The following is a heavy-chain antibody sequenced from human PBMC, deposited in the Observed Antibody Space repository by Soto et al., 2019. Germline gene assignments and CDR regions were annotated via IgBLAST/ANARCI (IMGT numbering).Heavy chain of an antibody. Sequence: GGPLRPSGAASGLTVISNYMSGVRQAQGKGLEWVSLIYSGGSTYYADSVKGRFTISRDNSKNTLYLQMNSLRAEDTAVYYCARDRFFGIIIHPLDGMDVWGQGTTVTVSS. CDR2: IYSGGST. CDR3: ARDRFFGIIIHPLDGMDV. D-gene: IGHD3-10*01. V-gene: IGHV3-53*01. J-gene: IGHJ6*02. CDR1: GLTVISNY.